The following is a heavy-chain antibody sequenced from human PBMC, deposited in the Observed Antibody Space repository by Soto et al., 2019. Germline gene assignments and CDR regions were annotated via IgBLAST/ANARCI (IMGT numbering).Heavy chain of an antibody. V-gene: IGHV4-30-2*01. Sequence: QLQLQESGSGLVKPSQTLSLTCAVSGGSISSGGYSWSWIRQPPGKGLEWIGYIYHSGRNYYTPSLKSRVTISVDRSKNQFSLKLSSVTAADTAVYYCARAGGLGAVTVDYWGQGTLVTISS. J-gene: IGHJ4*02. D-gene: IGHD6-19*01. CDR2: IYHSGRN. CDR1: GGSISSGGYS. CDR3: ARAGGLGAVTVDY.